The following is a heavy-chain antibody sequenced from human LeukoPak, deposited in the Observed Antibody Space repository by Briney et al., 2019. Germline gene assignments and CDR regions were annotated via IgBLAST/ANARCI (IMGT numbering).Heavy chain of an antibody. V-gene: IGHV4-59*08. CDR3: ARQRTYYDSSAHYRYYFDY. J-gene: IGHJ4*02. D-gene: IGHD3-22*01. CDR2: IFYSGDT. Sequence: SETLSLTCTVSGGSFSGYYWSWIRQPPGKGLEWIGYIFYSGDTNYDPSLKSRVTISVDTSKNQFSLKLSSVIAADTAVYYCARQRTYYDSSAHYRYYFDYWGQGTLVTVSS. CDR1: GGSFSGYY.